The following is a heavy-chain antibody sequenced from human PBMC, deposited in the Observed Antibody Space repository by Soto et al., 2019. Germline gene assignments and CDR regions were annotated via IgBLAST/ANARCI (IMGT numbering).Heavy chain of an antibody. J-gene: IGHJ4*02. CDR2: ISGSGGST. CDR3: AKTYYYDNRGQAHYFDY. V-gene: IGHV3-23*01. D-gene: IGHD3-22*01. Sequence: EVQLLESGGGLVQPGGSLRLSCAASGFTFSSYAMSWVRQAPGKGLEWVSAISGSGGSTYYADSVKGRFTISRDNSKNTLYLQMNSLRAEDTAVYYCAKTYYYDNRGQAHYFDYWGQGTLVTVSS. CDR1: GFTFSSYA.